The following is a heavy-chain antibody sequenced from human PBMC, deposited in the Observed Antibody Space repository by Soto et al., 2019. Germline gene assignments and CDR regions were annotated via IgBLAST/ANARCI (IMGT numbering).Heavy chain of an antibody. Sequence: LSLTCAVYGGSFSGYYWSWIRQPPGKGLEWIGEINHSGSTNYNPSLKSRVTISVDTSKNQFSLKLSSVTAEDTAVYYCAKGSDWGESSSLSSDYWGQGTLVTVSS. CDR2: INHSGST. V-gene: IGHV4-34*01. CDR1: GGSFSGYY. D-gene: IGHD6-6*01. CDR3: AKGSDWGESSSLSSDY. J-gene: IGHJ4*02.